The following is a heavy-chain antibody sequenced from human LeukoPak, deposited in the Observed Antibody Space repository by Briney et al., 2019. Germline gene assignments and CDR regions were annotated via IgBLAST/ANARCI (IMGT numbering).Heavy chain of an antibody. J-gene: IGHJ5*02. CDR3: ARHGYSSGSLAWFDP. CDR1: GGSFSGYY. CDR2: INHSGTH. Sequence: SETLSLTCAVYGGSFSGYYWSWIPQPPGKGLEWIGEINHSGTHKYNPSLKSRVTISVDTSKNQFSLKLSSVTAADTAVYYCARHGYSSGSLAWFDPWGQGTQVTVSS. D-gene: IGHD6-19*01. V-gene: IGHV4-34*01.